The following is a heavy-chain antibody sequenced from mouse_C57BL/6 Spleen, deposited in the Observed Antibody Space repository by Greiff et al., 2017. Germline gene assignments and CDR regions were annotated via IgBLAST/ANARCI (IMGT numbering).Heavy chain of an antibody. CDR1: GYAFTNYL. D-gene: IGHD2-3*01. Sequence: VQLQQSGAELVRPGTSVTVSCKASGYAFTNYLIAWVKQRPGQGLEWIGVINPGSGGPNYNEKFKGKATLTADKSSSTAYMQLISLASEDSAVYFCARDDGYYEGYAMDYWGQGTSVTVSS. CDR3: ARDDGYYEGYAMDY. CDR2: INPGSGGP. J-gene: IGHJ4*01. V-gene: IGHV1-54*01.